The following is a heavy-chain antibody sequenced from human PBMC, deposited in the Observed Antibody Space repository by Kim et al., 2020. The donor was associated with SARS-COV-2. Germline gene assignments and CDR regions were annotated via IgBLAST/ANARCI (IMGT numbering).Heavy chain of an antibody. J-gene: IGHJ4*02. V-gene: IGHV3-23*01. CDR3: ARAKEYYDFWSGYPFDY. CDR1: GFTFSSYA. CDR2: ISGSGGST. Sequence: GGSLRLSCAASGFTFSSYAMSWVRQAPGKGLEWVSAISGSGGSTYYADSVKGRFTISRDNSKNTLYLQMNSLRAEDTAVYYCARAKEYYDFWSGYPFDYWGQGTLVTVSS. D-gene: IGHD3-3*01.